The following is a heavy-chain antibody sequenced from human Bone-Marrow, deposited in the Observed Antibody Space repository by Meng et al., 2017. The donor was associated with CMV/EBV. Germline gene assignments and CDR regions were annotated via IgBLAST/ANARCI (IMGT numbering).Heavy chain of an antibody. CDR3: AKDLLLFGGANAYFDS. J-gene: IGHJ4*02. CDR1: GFSFSKYW. V-gene: IGHV3-74*01. D-gene: IGHD3-16*01. CDR2: TNEDGTIT. Sequence: GVLKISCAASGFSFSKYWMHWVRQVPGKGLVWVSRTNEDGTITNYADSVKGRFTISRDNAKNTMYLQMNSLRPEETAVYYCAKDLLLFGGANAYFDSWGQGTLVTVSS.